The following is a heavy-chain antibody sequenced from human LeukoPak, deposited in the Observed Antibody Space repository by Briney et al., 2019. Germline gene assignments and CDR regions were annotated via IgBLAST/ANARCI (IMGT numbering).Heavy chain of an antibody. J-gene: IGHJ6*02. V-gene: IGHV3-23*01. CDR2: IISSGSRT. CDR3: AKGPGPYYYYGMDV. CDR1: GFTFSSYA. Sequence: GGSLRLSCAASGFTFSSYAMSWVRQAPGKGLEWVSGIISSGSRTYYADSVKGRFTISRDNSKNTLYLQMNSLRAEDTAVYYCAKGPGPYYYYGMDVWGQGTTVTVSS.